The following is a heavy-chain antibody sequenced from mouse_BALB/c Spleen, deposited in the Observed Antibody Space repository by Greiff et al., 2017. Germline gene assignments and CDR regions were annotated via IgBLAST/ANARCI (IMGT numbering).Heavy chain of an antibody. Sequence: VQLVESGPGLVQPSQSLSITCTVSGFSLTSYGVHWVRQSPGKGLEWLGVIWSGGSTDYNAAFISRLSISKDNSKSQVFFKMNSLQANDTAIYYCARKKYGNYGYAMDYWGQGTSVTVSS. CDR3: ARKKYGNYGYAMDY. V-gene: IGHV2-2*02. J-gene: IGHJ4*01. CDR1: GFSLTSYG. D-gene: IGHD2-10*02. CDR2: IWSGGST.